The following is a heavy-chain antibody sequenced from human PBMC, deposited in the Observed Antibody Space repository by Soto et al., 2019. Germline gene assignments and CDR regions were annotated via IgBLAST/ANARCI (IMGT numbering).Heavy chain of an antibody. CDR1: GGSFSSGDYY. J-gene: IGHJ6*02. Sequence: QVQLQESGPGVVKPSQTLSLTCTVSGGSFSSGDYYWSWVRQPPGKGLEWMGNIDYTGSTFNNPSLKSRVSISIETSKTQFSLKLSSVTAADTAVYYCARIHFGDEPSYYYYGMDVWGQGTTVTVSS. D-gene: IGHD4-17*01. CDR2: IDYTGST. CDR3: ARIHFGDEPSYYYYGMDV. V-gene: IGHV4-30-4*01.